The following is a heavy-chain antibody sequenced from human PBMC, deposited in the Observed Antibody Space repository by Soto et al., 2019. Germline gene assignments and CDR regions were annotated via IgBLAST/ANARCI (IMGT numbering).Heavy chain of an antibody. Sequence: PGGSLRLSCAASGSTFSNAWMTWVRQAPGKGLEWVGRIKSKTDGGTIDYAAPVKGRFTVSRDDSETTLYLQMNSLKTEDTAVYYCAPGSPSRSVCFYIDYWGQGNQVTVSS. V-gene: IGHV3-15*01. J-gene: IGHJ4*02. CDR1: GSTFSNAW. CDR3: APGSPSRSVCFYIDY. CDR2: IKSKTDGGTI. D-gene: IGHD3-3*01.